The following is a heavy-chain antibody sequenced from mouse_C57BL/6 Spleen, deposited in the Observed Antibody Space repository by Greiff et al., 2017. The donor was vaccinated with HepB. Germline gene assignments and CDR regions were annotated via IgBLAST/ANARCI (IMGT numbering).Heavy chain of an antibody. CDR3: ARGAYDGYSYYYAMDY. CDR2: INPNNGGT. CDR1: GYTFTDYY. V-gene: IGHV1-26*01. Sequence: VQLQQSGPELVKPGASVKISCKASGYTFTDYYMNWVKQSHGKSLEWIGDINPNNGGTSYNQKFKGKATLTVDKSSSTAYMELRSLTSEDSAVYYCARGAYDGYSYYYAMDYWGQGTSVTVSS. J-gene: IGHJ4*01. D-gene: IGHD2-3*01.